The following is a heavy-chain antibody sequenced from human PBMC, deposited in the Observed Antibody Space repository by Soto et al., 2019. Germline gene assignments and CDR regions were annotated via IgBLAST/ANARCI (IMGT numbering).Heavy chain of an antibody. CDR1: GGPFSGYY. Sequence: SETLSLTCAVYGGPFSGYYWSWIRQPPGKWLEWIGEINHSGSTNYNPSLKSRVTISVDTSKNQFSLKLSSVTAADTAVYYCARGYYYGMDVWGQGXTVTVYS. CDR3: ARGYYYGMDV. J-gene: IGHJ6*02. V-gene: IGHV4-34*01. CDR2: INHSGST.